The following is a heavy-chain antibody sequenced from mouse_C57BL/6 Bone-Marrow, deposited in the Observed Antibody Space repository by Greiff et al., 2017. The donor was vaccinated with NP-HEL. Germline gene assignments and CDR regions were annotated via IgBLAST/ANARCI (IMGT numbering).Heavy chain of an antibody. V-gene: IGHV5-15*01. CDR1: GFTFSDYG. Sequence: EVQLVESGGGLVQPGGSLKLSCAASGFTFSDYGMAWVRQAPRKGPEWVAFISNLAYSIYYADTVTGRFTISRENAKNTLYLEMSSLRSEDTAMYYCARPDSSGYVPFAYWGQGTLVTVSA. CDR2: ISNLAYSI. CDR3: ARPDSSGYVPFAY. J-gene: IGHJ3*01. D-gene: IGHD3-2*02.